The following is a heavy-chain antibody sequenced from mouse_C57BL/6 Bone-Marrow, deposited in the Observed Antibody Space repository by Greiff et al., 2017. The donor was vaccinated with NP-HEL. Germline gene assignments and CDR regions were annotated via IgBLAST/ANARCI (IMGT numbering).Heavy chain of an antibody. V-gene: IGHV1-80*01. CDR2: IYPGDGDT. CDR1: GYAFSSYW. D-gene: IGHD2-3*01. J-gene: IGHJ2*01. CDR3: ARSYDGYYDYFDD. Sequence: QVQLQQSGAELVKPGASVKISCKASGYAFSSYWMNWVKQRPGKGLEWIGQIYPGDGDTNYNGKFKGKATLTADKSSSTAYMQLSSLTSEDSAVYFCARSYDGYYDYFDDWGQGTTLTVSS.